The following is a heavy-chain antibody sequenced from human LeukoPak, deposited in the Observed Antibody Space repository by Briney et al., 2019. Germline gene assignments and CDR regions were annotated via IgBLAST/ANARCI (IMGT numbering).Heavy chain of an antibody. D-gene: IGHD3-22*01. CDR1: GFTVSSNY. Sequence: GGSLRLSCAASGFTVSSNYMSWVRQAPGKGLEWVSVIYSGGSTYYADSVKGRFTISRDNSKNTLYLQMNSLRAEDTAVYYCARAYYYDSSATAGDAFDIWGQGTMVTVFS. CDR2: IYSGGST. V-gene: IGHV3-53*01. CDR3: ARAYYYDSSATAGDAFDI. J-gene: IGHJ3*02.